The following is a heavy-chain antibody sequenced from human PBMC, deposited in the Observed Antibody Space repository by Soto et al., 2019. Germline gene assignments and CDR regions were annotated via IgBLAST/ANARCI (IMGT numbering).Heavy chain of an antibody. D-gene: IGHD6-13*01. CDR3: ARHPQRIAAAGRRGGYYYGMDV. CDR2: IYPGDSDT. V-gene: IGHV5-51*01. Sequence: PGESLKISCNGSGYSFTSYWIGWVRQMPGKGLEWMGIIYPGDSDTRYSPSFQGQVTISADKSISTAYLQWSSLKASDTAMYYCARHPQRIAAAGRRGGYYYGMDVWGQGTTVTVSS. CDR1: GYSFTSYW. J-gene: IGHJ6*02.